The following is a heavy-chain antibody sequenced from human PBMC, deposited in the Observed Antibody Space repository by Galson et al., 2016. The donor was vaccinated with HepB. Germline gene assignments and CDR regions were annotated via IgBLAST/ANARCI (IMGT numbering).Heavy chain of an antibody. D-gene: IGHD2-21*02. J-gene: IGHJ5*02. CDR3: ARDYGDAGFDP. CDR2: ISSDGTNK. V-gene: IGHV3-30-3*01. Sequence: SLRLSCATSGFIFNNYAMHWVRQPPGKGLEWVALISSDGTNKHYADSVKGRFSISRDNSKNTLYLQMNSLGGDDTAVYYCARDYGDAGFDPWGQGTLVTVSS. CDR1: GFIFNNYA.